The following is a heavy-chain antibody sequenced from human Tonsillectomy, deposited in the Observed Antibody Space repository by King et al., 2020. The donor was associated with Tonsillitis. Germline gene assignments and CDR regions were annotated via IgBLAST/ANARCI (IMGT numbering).Heavy chain of an antibody. D-gene: IGHD4-17*01. CDR2: LSFDGSKK. Sequence: VQLVESGGGVVQPGRSLRLSCAASGFTFSNYPMHWVRQAPGKGLEWVAFLSFDGSKKYHADSVKGRFTISRDNSKNTLYLQMYTLRAEDTAVYYCARDSDYGDDWYFDLWGRGTLVTVSS. CDR1: GFTFSNYP. J-gene: IGHJ2*01. CDR3: ARDSDYGDDWYFDL. V-gene: IGHV3-30-3*01.